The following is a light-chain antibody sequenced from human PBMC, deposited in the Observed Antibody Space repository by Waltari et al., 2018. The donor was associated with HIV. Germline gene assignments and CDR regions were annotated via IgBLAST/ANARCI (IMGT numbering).Light chain of an antibody. CDR1: GSNIGSNS. Sequence: QSILTQPPSTSGTPGQRVTISCSGSGSNIGSNSVSWYHLLLGTAPKLLICWNNQRPVGVPDRFSGSKSATSASLAIGGRRSEDEADYYCAAWDDSLSGPVFGGGTKLTVL. CDR3: AAWDDSLSGPV. CDR2: WNN. J-gene: IGLJ3*02. V-gene: IGLV1-47*01.